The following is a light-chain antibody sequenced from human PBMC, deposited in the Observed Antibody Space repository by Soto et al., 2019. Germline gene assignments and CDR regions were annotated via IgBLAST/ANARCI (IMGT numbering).Light chain of an antibody. CDR1: QSIGSSY. Sequence: EIVLTQSPGTLSFSAVDSVRLXCRASQSIGSSYLVWFQQKAGQAPRLLMYAASNRATGIPDRFSGSGSGADFTLTISRLEPEDFAVYYCHQYGTAPITFGQGTRLEIK. V-gene: IGKV3-20*01. CDR3: HQYGTAPIT. CDR2: AAS. J-gene: IGKJ5*01.